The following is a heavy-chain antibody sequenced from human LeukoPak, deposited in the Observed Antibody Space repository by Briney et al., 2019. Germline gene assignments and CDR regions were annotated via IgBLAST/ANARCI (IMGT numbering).Heavy chain of an antibody. J-gene: IGHJ4*02. V-gene: IGHV3-23*01. CDR1: GFTFSSYA. D-gene: IGHD6-19*01. CDR3: AVFSSVWYA. Sequence: GGSLRLSCAASGFTFSSYALSWVRQAPGKGLEWVSAISGSGYSAYYADSVRGRFTISRDNSKNTLYLQLNNLRAEDTAVYYCAVFSSVWYARGQGTLVTVSS. CDR2: ISGSGYSA.